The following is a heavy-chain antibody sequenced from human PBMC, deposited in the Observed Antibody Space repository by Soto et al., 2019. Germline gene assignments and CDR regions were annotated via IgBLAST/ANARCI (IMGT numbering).Heavy chain of an antibody. V-gene: IGHV1-8*01. CDR1: GYTFTSYD. CDR3: ARGGQLGPVWYYYYYGMDV. CDR2: MNPNSGNT. J-gene: IGHJ6*02. Sequence: ASVKVSCKASGYTFTSYDINWVRQATGQGLEWMGWMNPNSGNTGYAQKFQGRVTMTRNTSISTAYMELSSLRSEDTAVYYCARGGQLGPVWYYYYYGMDVWGQGTTVTVSS. D-gene: IGHD6-6*01.